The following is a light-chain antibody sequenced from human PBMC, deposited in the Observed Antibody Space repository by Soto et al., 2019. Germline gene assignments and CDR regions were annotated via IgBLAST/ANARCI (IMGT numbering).Light chain of an antibody. CDR2: DVN. CDR3: SSYTGSSTYVV. V-gene: IGLV2-14*01. J-gene: IGLJ2*01. Sequence: QSVLTQPASVSGSPGQSITISCTGTSSDVGGYNYVSWYQQHPGKAPKLMIYDVNNRPSGVSNRFSGSKSGNTASLTSSGLQAEDEADYYCSSYTGSSTYVVFGGGTKLTVL. CDR1: SSDVGGYNY.